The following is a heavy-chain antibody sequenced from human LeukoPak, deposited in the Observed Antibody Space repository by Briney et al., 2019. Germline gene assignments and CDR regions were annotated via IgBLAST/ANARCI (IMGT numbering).Heavy chain of an antibody. Sequence: GASVTVSCKASGYTFTSYDINWVRQATGQGLEWMGWMNPNSGNTGYAQKFQGRVTMTRNTSISTAYMELSSLRSEDTAVYYCATFQPYYYGMDVWGQGTTVTVSS. V-gene: IGHV1-8*01. CDR1: GYTFTSYD. D-gene: IGHD2-2*01. CDR3: ATFQPYYYGMDV. CDR2: MNPNSGNT. J-gene: IGHJ6*02.